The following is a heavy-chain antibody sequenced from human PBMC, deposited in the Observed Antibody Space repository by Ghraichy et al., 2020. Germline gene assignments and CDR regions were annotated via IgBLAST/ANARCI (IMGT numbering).Heavy chain of an antibody. Sequence: LSLTCAASGFTFSDYYMSWIRQAPGKGLEWVSYISSSSSYTNYADSVKGRFTISRDNAKNSLYLQMNSLRAEDTAVYYCARDRWGDYAGRAFDIWGQGTMVTVSS. CDR1: GFTFSDYY. CDR3: ARDRWGDYAGRAFDI. V-gene: IGHV3-11*06. J-gene: IGHJ3*02. CDR2: ISSSSSYT. D-gene: IGHD4-17*01.